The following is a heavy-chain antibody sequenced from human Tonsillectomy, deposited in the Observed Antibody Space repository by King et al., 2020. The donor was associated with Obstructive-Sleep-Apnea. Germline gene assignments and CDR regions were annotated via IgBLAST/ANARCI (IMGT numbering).Heavy chain of an antibody. CDR2: IWYGGTNK. CDR3: AREPGYSSGWFSFDY. J-gene: IGHJ4*02. CDR1: GFTFSDHG. Sequence: VQLVESGGRVVQPGRSLRLSCAASGFTFSDHGMHWVRPTPGRRLEWVANIWYGGTNKYFAESVKGRFTVSSDNSKHTLYLQMNSLRAEDTAVYYCAREPGYSSGWFSFDYWGRGTLVTVSP. V-gene: IGHV3-33*01. D-gene: IGHD6-19*01.